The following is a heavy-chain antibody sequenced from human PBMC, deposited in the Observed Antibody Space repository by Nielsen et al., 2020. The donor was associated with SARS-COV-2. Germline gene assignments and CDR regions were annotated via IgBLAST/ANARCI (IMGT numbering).Heavy chain of an antibody. CDR2: IRSKANSYAT. CDR1: GFTFSGSA. Sequence: GGSLRLSCAASGFTFSGSAMHWVRQASGKGLEWVGRIRSKANSYATAYAASVKGRFTISRDDSKNTAYLQMNSLKTEDTAVHYCTTRADFDYWGQGTLVTVSS. V-gene: IGHV3-73*01. J-gene: IGHJ4*02. CDR3: TTRADFDY.